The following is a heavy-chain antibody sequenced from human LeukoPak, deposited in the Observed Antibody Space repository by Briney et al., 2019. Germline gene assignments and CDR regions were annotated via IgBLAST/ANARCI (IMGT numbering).Heavy chain of an antibody. V-gene: IGHV1-18*01. CDR3: AREREETYGSGSYTFDH. D-gene: IGHD3-10*01. CDR1: GYTFTNYA. J-gene: IGHJ4*02. CDR2: INTNNGNT. Sequence: ASVKVSCKASGYTFTNYAFSWVRQAPGQGLEWMGWINTNNGNTNYVKRLQGRVTMTTDTSTSTAYMELRSLRSDDTAVYYCAREREETYGSGSYTFDHWGQGTLVTVSA.